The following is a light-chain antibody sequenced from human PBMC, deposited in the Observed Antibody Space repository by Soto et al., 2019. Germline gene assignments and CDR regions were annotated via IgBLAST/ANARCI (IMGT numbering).Light chain of an antibody. CDR1: QSVSGNY. CDR3: QQYGSSPPYT. CDR2: GSS. Sequence: EIVLTQSPGTLSLSPGERATLSCRASQSVSGNYLAWYQQKPGQSPRLLLYGSSDRATGIPDRFSGSGSGTDFTLTITRVEPEDFAVNYCQQYGSSPPYTFGQGTKLEIK. J-gene: IGKJ2*01. V-gene: IGKV3-20*01.